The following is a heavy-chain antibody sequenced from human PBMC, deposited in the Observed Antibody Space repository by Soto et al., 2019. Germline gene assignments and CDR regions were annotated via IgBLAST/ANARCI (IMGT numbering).Heavy chain of an antibody. CDR1: GGSISSSNW. D-gene: IGHD5-18*01. CDR3: AGWIQLQQYYYYGMDV. Sequence: QVQLQESGPGLVKPSGTLSLTCAVSGGSISSSNWWSWVRQPPGKGLEWIGAIYHSGGTNYNPSLKRQVTMSVDTHKNQFSLKLSSVTAADTAVYYCAGWIQLQQYYYYGMDVWGHGTTVSVSS. CDR2: IYHSGGT. J-gene: IGHJ6*02. V-gene: IGHV4-4*02.